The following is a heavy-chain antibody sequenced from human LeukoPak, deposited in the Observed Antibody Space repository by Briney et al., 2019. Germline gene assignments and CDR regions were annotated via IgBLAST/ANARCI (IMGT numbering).Heavy chain of an antibody. V-gene: IGHV3-30*04. CDR3: ARALYVYATRKSWFDP. Sequence: GGSLRLSCAASGFTFSSYAMHWVRQAPGKGLEWVAVISYDGSNKYYADSVKGRFTISGDNSKNTLYLQMNSLRAEDTAVYYCARALYVYATRKSWFDPWGQGTLVTVSS. D-gene: IGHD2-8*01. CDR1: GFTFSSYA. CDR2: ISYDGSNK. J-gene: IGHJ5*02.